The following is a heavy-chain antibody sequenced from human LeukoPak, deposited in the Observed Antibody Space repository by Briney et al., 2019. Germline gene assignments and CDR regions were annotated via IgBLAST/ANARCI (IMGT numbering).Heavy chain of an antibody. D-gene: IGHD5-24*01. J-gene: IGHJ3*02. V-gene: IGHV1-18*01. CDR3: ARVRGPRSAFDI. Sequence: ASVTVSCKASGYTFTSYGISWVRQPPGQGLEGMGWISAYNGNTNYAQKLQGRVTMTTDTSTSTAYMELRSLRSDDTAVYYCARVRGPRSAFDIWGQGTMVTVSS. CDR1: GYTFTSYG. CDR2: ISAYNGNT.